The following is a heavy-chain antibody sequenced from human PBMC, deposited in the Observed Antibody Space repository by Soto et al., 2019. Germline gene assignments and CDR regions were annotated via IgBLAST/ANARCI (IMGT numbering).Heavy chain of an antibody. Sequence: QVQLVQSGPEVKKPGASVKVSCKGSGYTFSNYGVTWVRQAPGQGLERLGWVSAYNRNTDYAQKFEDRATMTIDTSTNXAXLELRGLTPDDTAVYYCARERRWEPLLYWGQGTL. CDR3: ARERRWEPLLY. J-gene: IGHJ4*02. CDR2: VSAYNRNT. D-gene: IGHD1-26*01. V-gene: IGHV1-18*01. CDR1: GYTFSNYG.